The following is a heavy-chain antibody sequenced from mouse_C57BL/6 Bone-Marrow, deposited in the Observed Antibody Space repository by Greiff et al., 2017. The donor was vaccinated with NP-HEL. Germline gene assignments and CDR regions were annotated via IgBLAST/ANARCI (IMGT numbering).Heavy chain of an antibody. Sequence: EVMLVESGGGLVKPGGSLKLSCAASGFTFSSYTMSWVRQTPEKRLEWVATISGGGGNTYYPDSVKGRFTIFRDNAKNTLYLQMSSLRSEDTALYYCARKTRYYYAMDYWGQGTSVTVSS. V-gene: IGHV5-9*01. J-gene: IGHJ4*01. CDR3: ARKTRYYYAMDY. CDR1: GFTFSSYT. CDR2: ISGGGGNT.